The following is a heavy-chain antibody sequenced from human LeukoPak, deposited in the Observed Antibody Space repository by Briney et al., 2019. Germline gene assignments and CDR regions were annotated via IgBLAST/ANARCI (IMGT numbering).Heavy chain of an antibody. D-gene: IGHD3-10*01. CDR3: ARRRYYGSGSYYNG. CDR2: INHSGST. V-gene: IGHV4-34*01. Sequence: PSETLSLTCAVYGGSFSGYYWSWIRQPPGKGLEWIGEINHSGSTNYNPSLKSRVTISVDTPKNQFSLKLSSVTAADTAVYYCARRRYYGSGSYYNGWGQGTLVTVSS. J-gene: IGHJ4*02. CDR1: GGSFSGYY.